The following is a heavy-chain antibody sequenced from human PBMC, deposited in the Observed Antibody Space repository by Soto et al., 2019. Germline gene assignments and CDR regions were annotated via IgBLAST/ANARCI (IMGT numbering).Heavy chain of an antibody. Sequence: PGGSLRLSCAASGFTFDDYGMSWVRQAPGKGLEWVSGINWNGGSTGYADSVKGRFTISRDNAKNSLYLQMNSLRAEDTALYYCARKIANDILTGYSFRPQGWFDPWGQGTLVTVSS. V-gene: IGHV3-20*04. D-gene: IGHD3-9*01. CDR3: ARKIANDILTGYSFRPQGWFDP. CDR2: INWNGGST. CDR1: GFTFDDYG. J-gene: IGHJ5*02.